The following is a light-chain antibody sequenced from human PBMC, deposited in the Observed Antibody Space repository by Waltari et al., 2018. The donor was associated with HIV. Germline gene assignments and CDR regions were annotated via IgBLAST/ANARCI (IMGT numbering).Light chain of an antibody. CDR3: QTWGTGIVI. J-gene: IGLJ2*01. V-gene: IGLV4-69*01. CDR1: RGHSIYA. Sequence: QLVLTQSPSASASPGASVKLTCTLSRGHSIYAIAWHQQQPEKGPRYLMKLNSDGSHSKGDGIPDRFSGSSSGAERYRTIASLQSGDEADYYWQTWGTGIVIFGGGTKLTVL. CDR2: LNSDGSH.